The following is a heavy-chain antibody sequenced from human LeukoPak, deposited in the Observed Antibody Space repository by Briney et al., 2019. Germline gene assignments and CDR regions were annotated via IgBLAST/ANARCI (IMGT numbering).Heavy chain of an antibody. CDR2: IYYSGST. Sequence: PSETLSLTCTVSGGSISSSSYYWGWIRQPPGKGLEWIGSIYYSGSTYYNPSLKSRVAISVDTSKNQFSLKLSSVTAADTAVYYCARTKPAAAEFYFDYWGQGTLVTVSS. D-gene: IGHD2-2*01. V-gene: IGHV4-39*01. CDR1: GGSISSSSYY. CDR3: ARTKPAAAEFYFDY. J-gene: IGHJ4*02.